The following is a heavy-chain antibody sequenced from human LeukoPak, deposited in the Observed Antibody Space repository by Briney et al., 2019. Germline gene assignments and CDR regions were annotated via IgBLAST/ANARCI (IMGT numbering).Heavy chain of an antibody. CDR1: GFTVSSSY. J-gene: IGHJ5*02. D-gene: IGHD2-15*01. CDR2: ISNSDTT. Sequence: GGSLRLSCAASGFTVSSSYLSWVRQAPGKGLEWVSVISNSDTTYYAESVKGRFTIPRDISKNMLYLQMNNLRAEDTAVYYCARDGGWTSSWFGDWGQGTLVTVSS. CDR3: ARDGGWTSSWFGD. V-gene: IGHV3-66*01.